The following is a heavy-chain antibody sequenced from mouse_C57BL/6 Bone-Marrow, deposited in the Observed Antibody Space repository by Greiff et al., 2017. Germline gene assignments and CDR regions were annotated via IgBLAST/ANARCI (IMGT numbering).Heavy chain of an antibody. CDR1: GYTFTSYW. V-gene: IGHV1-69*01. D-gene: IGHD2-4*01. CDR2: IDPSDSYT. CDR3: AKSIDDYDERYYAMDY. J-gene: IGHJ4*01. Sequence: QVQLQQPGAELVMPGASVKLSCKASGYTFTSYWMHWVKQRPGQGLEWIGEIDPSDSYTNYNQKFKGKSTLTVDKSSSTAYMQLSSLTSEDSAVYYGAKSIDDYDERYYAMDYWGQGTSVTVSS.